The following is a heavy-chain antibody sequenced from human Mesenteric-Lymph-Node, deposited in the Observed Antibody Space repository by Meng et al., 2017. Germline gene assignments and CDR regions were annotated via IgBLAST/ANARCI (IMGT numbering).Heavy chain of an antibody. V-gene: IGHV1-3*01. Sequence: QVHRVQSGAEGKKPGAAVKESCKASGDTFTTYAIHWVRQAPGQRLEWMGWINAGNGNTRYSQKFQGRVSITRDTSASTAYMELSSLRSEDTAVYYCARCIAVAGNWFDPWGQGTLVTVSS. CDR2: INAGNGNT. CDR1: GDTFTTYA. D-gene: IGHD6-19*01. CDR3: ARCIAVAGNWFDP. J-gene: IGHJ5*02.